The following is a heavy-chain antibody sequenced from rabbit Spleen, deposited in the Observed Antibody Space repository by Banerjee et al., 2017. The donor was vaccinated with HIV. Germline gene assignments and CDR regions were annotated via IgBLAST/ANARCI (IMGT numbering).Heavy chain of an antibody. D-gene: IGHD2-1*01. Sequence: QQQLVESGGGLVKPEGSLTLTCIASGVSFSGSSYMCWVRQAPGKGLEWIACIEGGSSSFTYFASWAKGRFTISKTSSTTVTLQMTNLTAADTATYFCATNAAVISYLTLWGQGTLVTVS. V-gene: IGHV1S45*01. J-gene: IGHJ4*01. CDR3: ATNAAVISYLTL. CDR2: IEGGSSSFT. CDR1: GVSFSGSSY.